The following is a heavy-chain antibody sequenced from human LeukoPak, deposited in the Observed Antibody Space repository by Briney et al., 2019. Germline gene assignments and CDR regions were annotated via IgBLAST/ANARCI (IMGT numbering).Heavy chain of an antibody. CDR3: ARARGVSTGYRPIDY. CDR1: GFTFSSYW. CDR2: IDRDGSRI. J-gene: IGHJ4*02. V-gene: IGHV3-74*01. D-gene: IGHD3-22*01. Sequence: GGSLRLSCAVSGFTFSSYWMHWVRQAPGKGLVWVSRIDRDGSRINYADSVKGRFTISRDNGKNTLFLQMTSLRAEDAAVYYCARARGVSTGYRPIDYWGQGTLVTVSS.